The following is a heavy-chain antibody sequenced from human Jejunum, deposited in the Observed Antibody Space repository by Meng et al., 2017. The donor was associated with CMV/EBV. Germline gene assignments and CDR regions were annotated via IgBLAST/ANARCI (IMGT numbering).Heavy chain of an antibody. CDR2: ISHDGSST. V-gene: IGHV3-74*01. CDR1: GFTFTTW. J-gene: IGHJ4*02. Sequence: SGFTFTTWMHWVRQAPGEGLVWVARISHDGSSTTYADSVKGRFTLSRDNAKNTLFLQMNSLRVEDTAVYFCARGPDHSSRWYGLDSWGQGTRVTVSS. D-gene: IGHD6-13*01. CDR3: ARGPDHSSRWYGLDS.